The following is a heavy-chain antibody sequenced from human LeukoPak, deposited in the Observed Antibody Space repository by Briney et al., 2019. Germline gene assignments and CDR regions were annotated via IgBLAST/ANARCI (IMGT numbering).Heavy chain of an antibody. V-gene: IGHV3-21*01. D-gene: IGHD3-10*01. CDR1: GFTFSSYS. CDR3: ASPDLWFGELFPHNWFDP. J-gene: IGHJ5*02. Sequence: GGSLRLSCAASGFTFSSYSMNWVRQAPGKGLEWVSSISSSSSYIYYADSVKGRFTISRDNAKNSLYLQMNSLRAEDTAVYYCASPDLWFGELFPHNWFDPWGQGTLVTVSS. CDR2: ISSSSSYI.